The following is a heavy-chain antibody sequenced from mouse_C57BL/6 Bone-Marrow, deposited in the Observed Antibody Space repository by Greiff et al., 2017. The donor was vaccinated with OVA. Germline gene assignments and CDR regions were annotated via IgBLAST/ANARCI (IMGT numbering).Heavy chain of an antibody. CDR1: GYTFTSYW. J-gene: IGHJ2*01. CDR2: IDPSDSYT. Sequence: QVQLKQPGAELVRPGTSVKLSCKASGYTFTSYWMHWVKQRPGQGLEWIGVIDPSDSYTNYNQKFKGKATLTVDTSSSTAYMQLSSLTSEDSAVYYCARPYYYGSRDYWGQGTTLTVSS. CDR3: ARPYYYGSRDY. D-gene: IGHD1-1*01. V-gene: IGHV1-59*01.